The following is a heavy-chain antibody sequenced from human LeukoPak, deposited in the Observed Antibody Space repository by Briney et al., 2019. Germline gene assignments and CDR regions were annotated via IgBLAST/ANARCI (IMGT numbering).Heavy chain of an antibody. CDR3: AKHSGYCGGGCYGNWFDP. Sequence: TPSETLSLTCAVYGGSFSGYYWSWIRQPPGKGLEWIGEINHSGSTNYNPSLKSRVTISVDTSKNQFSLKLSSATAADTAVYYCAKHSGYCGGGCYGNWFDPWGQGTLVTVSS. V-gene: IGHV4-34*01. CDR1: GGSFSGYY. J-gene: IGHJ5*02. CDR2: INHSGST. D-gene: IGHD2-21*02.